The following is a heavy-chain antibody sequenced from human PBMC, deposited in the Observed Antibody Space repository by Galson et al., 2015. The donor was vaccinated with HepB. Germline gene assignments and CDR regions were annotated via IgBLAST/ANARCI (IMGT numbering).Heavy chain of an antibody. V-gene: IGHV3-15*01. Sequence: SLRLSCAASGFTFSNAWMSWVRQAPGKGLEWVGRIKSKTDGGTTDYAAPVKGRFTISRDDSKNTLYLQMNSLKTEDTAVYYCTTLRGFGGVMEDEYWGQGTLVTVSS. J-gene: IGHJ4*02. CDR3: TTLRGFGGVMEDEY. CDR1: GFTFSNAW. CDR2: IKSKTDGGTT. D-gene: IGHD3-16*01.